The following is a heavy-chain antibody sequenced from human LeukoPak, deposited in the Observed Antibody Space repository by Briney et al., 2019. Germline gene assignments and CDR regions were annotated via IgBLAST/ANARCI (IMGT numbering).Heavy chain of an antibody. Sequence: PSETLSLTCTVSGYSISSGYYWGWIRQPPGKGLEWIGYIYYSGSTNYNPSLKSRVTISVDTSKNQFSLKLSSVTAADTAVYYCAREVGGWYFDLWGRGTLVTVSS. CDR1: GYSISSGYY. J-gene: IGHJ2*01. CDR3: AREVGGWYFDL. CDR2: IYYSGST. D-gene: IGHD2-2*01. V-gene: IGHV4-61*01.